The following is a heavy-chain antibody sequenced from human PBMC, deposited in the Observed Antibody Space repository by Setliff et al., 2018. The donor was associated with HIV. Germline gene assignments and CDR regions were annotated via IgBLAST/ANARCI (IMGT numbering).Heavy chain of an antibody. CDR2: IYYSGST. CDR1: GGSISSFY. CDR3: ARGRTQWPNYNYFDP. Sequence: SETLSLTCTVSGGSISSFYWTWIRQPPGKGLEWIGYIYYSGSTNYNPSLKSRLTISVDTSKSQFSLKLSSLTAADTAVYYCARGRTQWPNYNYFDPWGLGTLVTVS. D-gene: IGHD6-19*01. J-gene: IGHJ5*02. V-gene: IGHV4-59*08.